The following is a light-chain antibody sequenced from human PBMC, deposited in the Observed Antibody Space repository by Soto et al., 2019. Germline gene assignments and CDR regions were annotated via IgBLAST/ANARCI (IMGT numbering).Light chain of an antibody. V-gene: IGKV3-20*01. CDR1: QSVSSSY. Sequence: EIVLTQSPGTLSLSPGERATLSCRASQSVSSSYLAWYQQKPGQAHRLIIYGASDRTTGIPDRLSGGGSETDFTLTISRLEPEDFAVYYCQQYGSSPYTFGQGTKLEIK. J-gene: IGKJ2*01. CDR2: GAS. CDR3: QQYGSSPYT.